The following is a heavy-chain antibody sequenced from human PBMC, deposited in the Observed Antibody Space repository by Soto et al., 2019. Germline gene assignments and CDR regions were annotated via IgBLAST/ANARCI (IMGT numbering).Heavy chain of an antibody. J-gene: IGHJ5*02. Sequence: ASVKVSCKASGFTFTSSAMQWVRQARGQRLEWIGWIVVGSGNTNYAQKFQERVTITRDMSTSTAYMELSSLRSEDTAVYYCAASMDLVSWFDTWGQRTLVTVSS. CDR1: GFTFTSSA. CDR3: AASMDLVSWFDT. V-gene: IGHV1-58*02. CDR2: IVVGSGNT.